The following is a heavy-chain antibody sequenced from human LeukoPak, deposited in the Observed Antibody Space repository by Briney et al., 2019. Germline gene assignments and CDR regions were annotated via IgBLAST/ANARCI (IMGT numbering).Heavy chain of an antibody. CDR2: ISHSGSN. CDR3: ERDVADSSGYFIRYYYYYYLDV. D-gene: IGHD3-22*01. Sequence: SETLSLTCAVYGGSFSGYYWSWIRQPPGKGLEWMGVISHSGSNNYNPSLKSRVTISVDTSKNQFSLKLSSVTAADTAVYYCERDVADSSGYFIRYYYYYYLDVWGKGTTVTISS. CDR1: GGSFSGYY. V-gene: IGHV4-34*01. J-gene: IGHJ6*03.